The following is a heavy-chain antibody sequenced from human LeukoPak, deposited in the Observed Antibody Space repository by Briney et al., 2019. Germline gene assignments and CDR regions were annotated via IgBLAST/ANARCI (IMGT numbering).Heavy chain of an antibody. D-gene: IGHD6-19*01. J-gene: IGHJ4*02. V-gene: IGHV3-30-3*01. CDR3: ARARRSSGWPNYFDY. CDR1: GFTFSSYA. Sequence: GRSLRLSCAASGFTFSSYAMHWVRQAPGKGLEWVAFISYDGSNKYYADSVKGRFTISRDNSKNTLYLQMNSLRAEDTAVYYCARARRSSGWPNYFDYWGQGTLVTVSS. CDR2: ISYDGSNK.